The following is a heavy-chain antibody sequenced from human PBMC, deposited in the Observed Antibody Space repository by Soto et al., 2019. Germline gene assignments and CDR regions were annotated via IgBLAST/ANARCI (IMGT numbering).Heavy chain of an antibody. CDR3: AREGRLSNYYQYGMDV. Sequence: QVQLQESGPGLVKPSETLSLTCTVSGGSISSYYWSWIRQPPGKGLEWIGYIYYSGSTNYNPSLKSRVTLSVDTSTNQFSLKLSSVTAADTAVYYCAREGRLSNYYQYGMDVWGQGTTVTVSS. V-gene: IGHV4-59*01. J-gene: IGHJ6*02. CDR1: GGSISSYY. CDR2: IYYSGST. D-gene: IGHD2-15*01.